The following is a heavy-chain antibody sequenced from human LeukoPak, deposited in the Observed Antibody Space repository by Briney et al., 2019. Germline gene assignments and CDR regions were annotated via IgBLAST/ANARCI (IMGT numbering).Heavy chain of an antibody. J-gene: IGHJ4*02. CDR2: ITGSRGRT. Sequence: GGSLRLSCAASGFTLTNYGMVWLRQAPGKGLEWVSAITGSRGRTYYADSVKGRFTISRDNSKNTLYLQMNSLRAEDTAVYYCAKDLRAVAGTFDYWGQGTLVTVSS. CDR1: GFTLTNYG. V-gene: IGHV3-23*01. CDR3: AKDLRAVAGTFDY. D-gene: IGHD6-19*01.